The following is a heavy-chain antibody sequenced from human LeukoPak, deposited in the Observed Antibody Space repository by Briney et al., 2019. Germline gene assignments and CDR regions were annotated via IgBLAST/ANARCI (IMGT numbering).Heavy chain of an antibody. CDR1: GFTFSTYT. V-gene: IGHV3-21*01. Sequence: GGSLRLSCAASGFTFSTYTMNWVRQAPGKGLEWVSSISSSSSYIYYADSVKGRFTISRDNAKNSLYLQMNSLRAEDTAVYYCAKDCCSGSYSFFDYWGQGTLVTVSS. CDR2: ISSSSSYI. D-gene: IGHD1-26*01. CDR3: AKDCCSGSYSFFDY. J-gene: IGHJ4*02.